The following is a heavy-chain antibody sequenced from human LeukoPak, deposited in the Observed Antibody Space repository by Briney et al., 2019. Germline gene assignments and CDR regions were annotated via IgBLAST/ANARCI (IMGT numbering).Heavy chain of an antibody. Sequence: SETLSLTCTVSGGSISSYYWSWIRQPPGKGLEWIGYIYYSGSTNYNPSLKSRVTISVDTSKNQFSLKLSSVTAADTAVYYCARHTMVRGADYWGQGTLVTVSS. D-gene: IGHD3-10*01. J-gene: IGHJ4*02. CDR1: GGSISSYY. CDR2: IYYSGST. V-gene: IGHV4-59*08. CDR3: ARHTMVRGADY.